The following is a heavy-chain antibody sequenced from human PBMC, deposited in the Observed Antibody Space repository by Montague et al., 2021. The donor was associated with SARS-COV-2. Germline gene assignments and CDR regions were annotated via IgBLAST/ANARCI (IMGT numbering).Heavy chain of an antibody. D-gene: IGHD2/OR15-2a*01. CDR1: GDSFTTSGYF. V-gene: IGHV4-31*03. J-gene: IGHJ4*02. Sequence: TLSLTCTVPGDSFTTSGYFWTWMRQHPGKGLEWIGHISYSGSAKYSPSLKSRLTTSVDTSKNQFSLELTSVTAADTAVYYCARLTPVGSTFFFEFWGQGILVTVSS. CDR3: ARLTPVGSTFFFEF. CDR2: ISYSGSA.